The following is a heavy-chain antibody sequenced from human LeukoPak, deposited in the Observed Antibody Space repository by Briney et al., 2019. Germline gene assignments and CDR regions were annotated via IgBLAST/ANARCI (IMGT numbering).Heavy chain of an antibody. CDR1: GFTFSSYS. Sequence: GGSLRLSCAASGFTFSSYSMNWVRQAPGKGLEWVSSISSSSSYIYYADSVKGRFTISRDNAKNSLYLQMNSLRAEDTAVYYCARGRTWNNWTPVVFDIWGQGKMVTVS. CDR2: ISSSSSYI. D-gene: IGHD1-20*01. V-gene: IGHV3-21*01. J-gene: IGHJ3*02. CDR3: ARGRTWNNWTPVVFDI.